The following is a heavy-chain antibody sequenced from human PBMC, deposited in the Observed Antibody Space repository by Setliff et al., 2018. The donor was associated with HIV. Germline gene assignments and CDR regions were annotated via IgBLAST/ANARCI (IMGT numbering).Heavy chain of an antibody. J-gene: IGHJ4*02. Sequence: ASVKVSCKASRYTFTGYYIHWVRQAPGEGLEWMGWINPTTGNPTYARGFTGRFVFSWDTSVSTAYLQISSLQAEDTAVYYCARSRLFFGVVTFDYWGQGTLVTVSS. CDR3: ARSRLFFGVVTFDY. CDR1: RYTFTGYY. V-gene: IGHV7-4-1*02. D-gene: IGHD3-3*01. CDR2: INPTTGNP.